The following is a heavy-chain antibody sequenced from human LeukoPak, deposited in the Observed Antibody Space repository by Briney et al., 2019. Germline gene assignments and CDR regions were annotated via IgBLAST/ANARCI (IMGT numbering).Heavy chain of an antibody. CDR3: ARGYRRGYSYGYGEYFQH. Sequence: PSGTLSLTCAVYGGSFSGYYWSWIRQPPGKGLEWIGEINHSGSTNYNPSLKSRVTISVDTSKNQFSLKLSSVTAADTAVYYCARGYRRGYSYGYGEYFQHWGQGTLVTVSS. V-gene: IGHV4-34*01. CDR1: GGSFSGYY. D-gene: IGHD5-18*01. CDR2: INHSGST. J-gene: IGHJ1*01.